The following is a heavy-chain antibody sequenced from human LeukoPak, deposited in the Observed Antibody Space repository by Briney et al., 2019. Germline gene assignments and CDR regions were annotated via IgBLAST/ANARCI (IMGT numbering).Heavy chain of an antibody. V-gene: IGHV4-39*01. D-gene: IGHD6-19*01. CDR1: GGSISSYY. J-gene: IGHJ4*02. CDR3: ARRRRSLAVAGGYFDY. Sequence: SETLSLTCSVSGGSISSYYWGWIRQPPGKGLEWIGSIYYSGSTYYNPSLKSRVTISVDTSKNQFSLKLSSVTAADTAVYYCARRRRSLAVAGGYFDYWGQGTLVTVSS. CDR2: IYYSGST.